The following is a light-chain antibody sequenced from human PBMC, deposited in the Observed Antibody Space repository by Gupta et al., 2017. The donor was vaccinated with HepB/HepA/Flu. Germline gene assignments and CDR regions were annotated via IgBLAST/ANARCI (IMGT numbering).Light chain of an antibody. J-gene: IGKJ1*01. CDR1: QSISSY. Sequence: DNQMITYPSSMSASVGDRVTITCRAMQSISSYLNWYQQKPGKAPKLLIYAASSLPSGVPARFSGSGSGTDFTLTISSLQPEDFATYYCQQSYSTPWTFGQGTKVEIK. V-gene: IGKV1-39*01. CDR3: QQSYSTPWT. CDR2: AAS.